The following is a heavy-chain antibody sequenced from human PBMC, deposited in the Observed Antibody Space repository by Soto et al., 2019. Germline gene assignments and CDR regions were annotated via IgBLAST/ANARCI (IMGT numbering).Heavy chain of an antibody. CDR3: ARDLRWTGTDY. V-gene: IGHV3-30-3*01. CDR2: ISYDGSNK. CDR1: GFIFSSYA. D-gene: IGHD3-9*01. J-gene: IGHJ4*02. Sequence: GGSLRLSCAASGFIFSSYAMHWVRQAPGKGLEWVAVISYDGSNKYYADSVKGRFTISRDNSKNTLYLQMNSLRAEDTAVYYCARDLRWTGTDYWGQGTLVTVSS.